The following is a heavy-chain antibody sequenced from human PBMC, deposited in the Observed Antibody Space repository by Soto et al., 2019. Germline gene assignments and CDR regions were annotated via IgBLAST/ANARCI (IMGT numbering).Heavy chain of an antibody. CDR1: GFTFSSYA. D-gene: IGHD2-15*01. J-gene: IGHJ4*02. CDR3: ARVPTSSGRAHFDY. CDR2: ISYDGSNK. V-gene: IGHV3-30-3*01. Sequence: QVQLVESGGGVVQPGRSLRLSCAASGFTFSSYAMHWVRQAPGKGLEWVAVISYDGSNKYYADSVKGRFTISRDNSRNTMDLQMNSLRPEDTAVYYCARVPTSSGRAHFDYWGQGTLVTVSS.